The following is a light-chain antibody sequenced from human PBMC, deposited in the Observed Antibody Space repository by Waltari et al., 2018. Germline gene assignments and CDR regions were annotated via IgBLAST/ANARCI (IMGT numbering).Light chain of an antibody. V-gene: IGKV3-15*01. CDR3: QQYNNWPPWT. Sequence: EIVMTQSPATLSVSPGERATPSCRASQSVSSNLAWYQQQPGQAPRPLIYGASTRATGIPARFSGSGSGTEFTLTISSLQSEDFAVYYCQQYNNWPPWTFGQGTKVEIK. CDR2: GAS. CDR1: QSVSSN. J-gene: IGKJ1*01.